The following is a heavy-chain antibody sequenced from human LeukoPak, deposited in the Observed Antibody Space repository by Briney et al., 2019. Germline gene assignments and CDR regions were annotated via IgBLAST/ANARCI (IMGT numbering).Heavy chain of an antibody. D-gene: IGHD2-15*01. CDR3: ARAGYVGYCSGGSCYPHFDY. J-gene: IGHJ4*02. V-gene: IGHV4-31*03. CDR1: GGSISSGGYY. CDR2: IYYSGST. Sequence: SETLSLTCTVSGGSISSGGYYWSWIRQHPGKGLEWIGYIYYSGSTYYNPSLKSRVTISIDTSKNQFSLKLSSVTAADKAVYYCARAGYVGYCSGGSCYPHFDYWGQGTLVTVSS.